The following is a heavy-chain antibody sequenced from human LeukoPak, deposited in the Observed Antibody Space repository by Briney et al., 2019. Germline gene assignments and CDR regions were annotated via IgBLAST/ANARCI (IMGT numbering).Heavy chain of an antibody. V-gene: IGHV4-39*01. J-gene: IGHJ5*02. CDR2: IYYSGST. CDR1: GGSISSSSYY. Sequence: RPSETLSLTCTVSGGSISSSSYYWGWIRQPPGKGLEWIGSIYYSGSTYYNPSLKSRVTISVDTSKNQFSLKLSSVTAADTAVYYCARQEMATFGWFDPWGQGTLVTVSS. CDR3: ARQEMATFGWFDP. D-gene: IGHD5-24*01.